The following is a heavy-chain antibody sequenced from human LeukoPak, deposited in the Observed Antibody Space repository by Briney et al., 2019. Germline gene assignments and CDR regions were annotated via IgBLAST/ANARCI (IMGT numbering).Heavy chain of an antibody. CDR1: GFTFSNAW. V-gene: IGHV3-7*01. Sequence: GGSLRLSCAASGFTFSNAWMSWVRQAPGKGLEWVANIKKDGSEKYYVDSVKGRFTISRDNAKNSLYLQMNSLRVEDTAVYYCARGKSGSYGTKGYWGQGTLVTVSS. CDR2: IKKDGSEK. CDR3: ARGKSGSYGTKGY. D-gene: IGHD1-26*01. J-gene: IGHJ4*02.